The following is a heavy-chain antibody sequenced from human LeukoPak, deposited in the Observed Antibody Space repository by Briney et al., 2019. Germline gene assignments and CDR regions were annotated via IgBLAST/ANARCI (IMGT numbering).Heavy chain of an antibody. CDR1: GFTVSSNY. CDR3: AKGANDGYDLDYYMDV. J-gene: IGHJ6*03. D-gene: IGHD5-12*01. CDR2: IYSGGST. V-gene: IGHV3-66*02. Sequence: GGSLRLSCAASGFTVSSNYMSWVRQAPGKGLEWVSVIYSGGSTYYADSVKGRFTVSRDNSKNTLYLQMNSLRAEDTAVYYCAKGANDGYDLDYYMDVWGKGTTVTISS.